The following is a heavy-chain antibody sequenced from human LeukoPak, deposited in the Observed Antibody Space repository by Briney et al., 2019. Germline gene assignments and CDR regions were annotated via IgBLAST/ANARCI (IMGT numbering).Heavy chain of an antibody. Sequence: SETLSLTCTVSGGSISSSSYYWGWIRQPPVKGLEWIGSIYYSGSTYYNPSLKSRVTISVDTSKNQFSLKLSSVTAADTAVYYCASTPLRIAGNNWFDPWGQGTLVTVSS. CDR3: ASTPLRIAGNNWFDP. J-gene: IGHJ5*02. CDR2: IYYSGST. V-gene: IGHV4-39*07. CDR1: GGSISSSSYY. D-gene: IGHD6-13*01.